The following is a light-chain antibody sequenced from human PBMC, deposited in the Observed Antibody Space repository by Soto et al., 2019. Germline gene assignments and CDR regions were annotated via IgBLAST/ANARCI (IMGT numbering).Light chain of an antibody. J-gene: IGKJ1*01. V-gene: IGKV1-5*01. CDR2: DVS. CDR3: QQYRT. CDR1: QSISDS. Sequence: DIQMTQSPSTLSASVGDRVTITCRASQSISDSLAWYQQKPGKAPDLLISDVSSLETGVPSRFSGSRSGTEFTLTISSLQPEDFATYYCQQYRTFGQGTKVDIK.